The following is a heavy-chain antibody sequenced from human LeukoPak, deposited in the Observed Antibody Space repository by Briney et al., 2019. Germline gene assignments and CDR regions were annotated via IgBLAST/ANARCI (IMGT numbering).Heavy chain of an antibody. CDR3: ARGGSYGPIYFDY. CDR1: GFTVSSNY. D-gene: IGHD5-18*01. J-gene: IGHJ4*02. CDR2: IYSGGST. V-gene: IGHV3-66*01. Sequence: PGGSLRLSCAASGFTVSSNYMSWVRQAPGKGLEWVSVIYSGGSTYYADSVKGRFTISRDNSKNTLYLQMNSLRVEDTAVYYCARGGSYGPIYFDYWGQGTLVTVSS.